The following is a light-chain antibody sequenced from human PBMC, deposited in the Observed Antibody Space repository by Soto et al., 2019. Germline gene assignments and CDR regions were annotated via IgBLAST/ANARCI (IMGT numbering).Light chain of an antibody. CDR1: SSNIGKNY. V-gene: IGLV1-51*02. Sequence: VLTQPPSVSSAPGQKVTFSCSGSSSNIGKNYVSWYQQVPGTAPKLLIYEDNKRRSGIPDRFSGSKSGTSATLGITGLQTGDEADYYCGTWDSSLSVFVFGTGTKVTVL. CDR2: EDN. CDR3: GTWDSSLSVFV. J-gene: IGLJ1*01.